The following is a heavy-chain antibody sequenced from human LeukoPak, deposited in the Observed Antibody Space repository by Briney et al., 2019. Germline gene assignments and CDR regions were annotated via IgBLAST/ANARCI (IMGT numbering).Heavy chain of an antibody. Sequence: PGGSLRPSCAASGFTFSSYSMNWVRQAPGKGLEWVSSISSSSSYIYYADSVKGRFTISRDNAKNSLYLQMNSLRAEDTAVYYCAREVYYDSSGYYSPLMDYWGQGTLVTVSS. V-gene: IGHV3-21*01. J-gene: IGHJ4*02. CDR1: GFTFSSYS. CDR3: AREVYYDSSGYYSPLMDY. CDR2: ISSSSSYI. D-gene: IGHD3-22*01.